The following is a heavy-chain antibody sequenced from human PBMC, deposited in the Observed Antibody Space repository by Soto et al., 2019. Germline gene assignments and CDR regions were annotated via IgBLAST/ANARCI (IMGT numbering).Heavy chain of an antibody. CDR2: ISSSGGAI. V-gene: IGHV3-48*02. J-gene: IGHJ6*02. Sequence: EVQLVESGGDLVQPGGSLRLSCAASGFIFSDYTMTWVRQAPGRGLEFVSHISSSGGAIFYAESVKGRFTVSRDNAKNSLYLQMNSLGDEDTAVYFCARDHGGSTWFVGVYYFFGMDVWGQGTAVTISS. D-gene: IGHD6-13*01. CDR3: ARDHGGSTWFVGVYYFFGMDV. CDR1: GFIFSDYT.